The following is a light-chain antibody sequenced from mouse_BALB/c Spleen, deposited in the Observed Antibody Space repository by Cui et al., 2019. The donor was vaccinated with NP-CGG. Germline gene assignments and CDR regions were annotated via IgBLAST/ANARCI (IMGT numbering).Light chain of an antibody. CDR3: ALWYSNHWV. CDR2: GTI. J-gene: IGLJ1*01. CDR1: TGAITTSNY. Sequence: QAFVTTESPPTTSPCETVTRTCRSSTGAITTSNYANWVQEKPDHLFTGLIGGTINRAPGVPARFSGSLIGDKAALTITGAQTEDEAIYFCALWYSNHWVFGGGTKLTVL. V-gene: IGLV1*01.